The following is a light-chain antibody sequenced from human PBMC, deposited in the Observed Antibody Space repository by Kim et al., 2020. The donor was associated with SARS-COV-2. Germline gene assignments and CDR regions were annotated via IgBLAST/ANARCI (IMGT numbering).Light chain of an antibody. Sequence: GQRVTISCSGSSSNIGNNYVFWYQQLPGTAPKLLIYDNNKRPSGIPDRFSGSKSGTSATLGITGLQTGDEADYYCGTWDSRLSARVFGGGTQLTVL. CDR3: GTWDSRLSARV. J-gene: IGLJ2*01. CDR1: SSNIGNNY. V-gene: IGLV1-51*01. CDR2: DNN.